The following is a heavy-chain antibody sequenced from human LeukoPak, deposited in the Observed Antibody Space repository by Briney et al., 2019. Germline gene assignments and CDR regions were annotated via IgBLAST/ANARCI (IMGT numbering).Heavy chain of an antibody. Sequence: SETLSLTCAVYGGSFSGYYWSWIRQPPGKGLEWIGEINHSGSTNYNPPLKSRVTISVDTSKNQFSLKLSSVTAADTAVYYCARASNDYSDYWGQGTLVTVSS. V-gene: IGHV4-34*01. CDR3: ARASNDYSDY. CDR1: GGSFSGYY. CDR2: INHSGST. D-gene: IGHD4/OR15-4a*01. J-gene: IGHJ4*02.